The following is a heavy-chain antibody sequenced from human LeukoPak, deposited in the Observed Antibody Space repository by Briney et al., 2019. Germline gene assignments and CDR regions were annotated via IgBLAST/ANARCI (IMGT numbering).Heavy chain of an antibody. D-gene: IGHD2-15*01. J-gene: IGHJ4*02. CDR1: RGTLSSYA. CDR2: VNLISGET. Sequence: ASVKVSRKDSRGTLSSYAISWVRQAPGKGLEGVGWVNLISGETQYAHKFQGRVTMISSTSISTALTELRGLRSEGTGLYFCARGVPAGDYWGQRTLVTVST. CDR3: ARGVPAGDY. V-gene: IGHV1-8*02.